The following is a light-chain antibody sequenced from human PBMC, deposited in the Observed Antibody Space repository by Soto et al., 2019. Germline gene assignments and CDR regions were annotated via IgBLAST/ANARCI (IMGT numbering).Light chain of an antibody. Sequence: EIVLTQSPGTLSLSPGERVTLSCRASQSVSSTYLAWYQQKPDQAPRLLIYGASSRATGIPDRFSGSGSGTDFTLTISRLEPEDFAVYYCQQYGTSQWTFGQGTKVEIK. CDR1: QSVSSTY. CDR2: GAS. J-gene: IGKJ1*01. CDR3: QQYGTSQWT. V-gene: IGKV3-20*01.